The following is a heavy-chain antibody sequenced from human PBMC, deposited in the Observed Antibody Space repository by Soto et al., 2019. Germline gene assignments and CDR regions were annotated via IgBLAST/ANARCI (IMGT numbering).Heavy chain of an antibody. Sequence: SETLSLTCTVSGDSISVGYYWSWIRQHPGKGLEWIGYVSPSGTTYYNPSLKSRVSISTDRSKNQFSLEVSSVTAADTAVYYSARDRGSYGMDVWGQGTTVTVSS. J-gene: IGHJ6*02. V-gene: IGHV4-31*03. CDR3: ARDRGSYGMDV. CDR1: GDSISVGYY. CDR2: VSPSGTT.